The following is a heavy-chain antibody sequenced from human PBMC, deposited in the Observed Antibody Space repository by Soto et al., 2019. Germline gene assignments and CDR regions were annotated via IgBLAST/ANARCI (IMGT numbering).Heavy chain of an antibody. CDR2: IDPSDSHT. CDR1: GYIFTNQW. Sequence: GESLKISCEGSGYIFTNQWINWVRQVPGKGLEWMGNIDPSDSHTNYSPSFQGHVTTSIDKSIRTAYLQWTRLKASDTAIYYCASGRWNLHFHYWGQGSLVTVSS. D-gene: IGHD1-1*01. CDR3: ASGRWNLHFHY. V-gene: IGHV5-10-1*01. J-gene: IGHJ4*02.